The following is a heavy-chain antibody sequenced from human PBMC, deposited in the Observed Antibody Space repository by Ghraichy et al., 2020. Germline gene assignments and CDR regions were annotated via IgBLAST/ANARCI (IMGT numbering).Heavy chain of an antibody. CDR3: ARSLVGATMSYDY. CDR1: GFTFSSYS. Sequence: WGSLRLSCAASGFTFSSYSMNWVRQAPGKGLEWVSSISSSSSYIYYADSVKGRFTISRDNAKNSLYLQMNSLRAEDTAVYYCARSLVGATMSYDYWGQGTLVTVSS. CDR2: ISSSSSYI. J-gene: IGHJ4*02. D-gene: IGHD1-26*01. V-gene: IGHV3-21*01.